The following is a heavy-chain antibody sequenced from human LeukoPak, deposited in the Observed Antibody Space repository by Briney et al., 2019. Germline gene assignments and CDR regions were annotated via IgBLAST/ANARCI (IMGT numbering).Heavy chain of an antibody. CDR3: AYTSGWNLLDY. CDR2: INSDGTTT. V-gene: IGHV3-74*01. Sequence: AGGSLRLSCAASGFSFGGYALHWVRQAPGKELVWVSRINSDGTTTTYADSVKGRFTVSRDNAKNTVYLQMNSLRAEDTAVYYCAYTSGWNLLDYWGQGTLVTVSS. J-gene: IGHJ4*02. D-gene: IGHD6-19*01. CDR1: GFSFGGYA.